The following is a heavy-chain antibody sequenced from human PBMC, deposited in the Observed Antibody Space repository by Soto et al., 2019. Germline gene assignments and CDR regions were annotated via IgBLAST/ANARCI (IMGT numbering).Heavy chain of an antibody. V-gene: IGHV4-39*01. CDR1: GGSISSTNFY. CDR3: MLGSGWKDFDY. Sequence: SETLSLTCTVSGGSISSTNFYWGWIRQPPGKGLECIGSIYNSGDTYYNPSLKSRVTISVDTSKNQFSLKLSSVTAADTAVYYCMLGSGWKDFDYWGQGTLVT. J-gene: IGHJ4*02. D-gene: IGHD3-22*01. CDR2: IYNSGDT.